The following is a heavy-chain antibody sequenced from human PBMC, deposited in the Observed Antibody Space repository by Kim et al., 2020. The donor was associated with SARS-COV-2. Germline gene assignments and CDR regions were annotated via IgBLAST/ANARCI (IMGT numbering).Heavy chain of an antibody. CDR2: INHSGRT. CDR3: SRRLSNTSGWGSHYCDL. D-gene: IGHD3-10*01. Sequence: SETLSLTCAVYGGSFSGYYWSWIRQPPGKGLEWIGEINHSGRTNYNPSPKSRVTISVDTSKNQFSLKLTSVTAADTAVYYCSRRLSNTSGWGSHYCDLWG. CDR1: GGSFSGYY. V-gene: IGHV4-34*01. J-gene: IGHJ2*01.